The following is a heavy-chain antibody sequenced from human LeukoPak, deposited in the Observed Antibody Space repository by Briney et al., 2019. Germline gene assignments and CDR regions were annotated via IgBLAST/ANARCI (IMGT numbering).Heavy chain of an antibody. J-gene: IGHJ4*02. V-gene: IGHV3-7*01. D-gene: IGHD5-12*01. CDR2: IKQDGSET. Sequence: GGSLRLSCAASGFTFSSNWMSGVRQAPGRGLEWAANIKQDGSETYYVDSVKGRFTISRDNAKNSLYLQMNSLRAEDTAVYYCARDTGYSGYERGYYFDYWGQGTLVTVSS. CDR1: GFTFSSNW. CDR3: ARDTGYSGYERGYYFDY.